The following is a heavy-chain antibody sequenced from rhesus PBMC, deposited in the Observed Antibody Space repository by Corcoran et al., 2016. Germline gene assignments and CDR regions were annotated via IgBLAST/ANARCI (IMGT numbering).Heavy chain of an antibody. CDR2: IYSKSEST. V-gene: IGHV4S12*01. CDR3: ARDYCTGSGCYLDY. CDR1: GGTISSGYCY. J-gene: IGHJ4*01. D-gene: IGHD2-21*01. Sequence: QVQLQESGPGVVKPSETLSLTCAVSGGTISSGYCYWSWIRQPPGKGLEWVGGIYSKSESTNYNPSLKSRVTISKDTSKNQFSLKLSSVTATDTAVYYCARDYCTGSGCYLDYWGQGVLVTVSS.